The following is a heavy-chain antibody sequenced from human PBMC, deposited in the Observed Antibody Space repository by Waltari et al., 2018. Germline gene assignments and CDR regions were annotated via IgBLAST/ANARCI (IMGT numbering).Heavy chain of an antibody. CDR1: GFTVRSTY. D-gene: IGHD3-9*01. Sequence: EVQLVESGGGSVQPGGSLRLSCSASGFTVRSTYMAWVRRAPGVGLEWFSVIYSGGNTYYADSGKGRFTVSRDNSKNTVYLQMNSLRAEDTAVYYCAYILTGYYNRLFDYWGQGTLVTVSS. CDR2: IYSGGNT. J-gene: IGHJ4*02. V-gene: IGHV3-66*02. CDR3: AYILTGYYNRLFDY.